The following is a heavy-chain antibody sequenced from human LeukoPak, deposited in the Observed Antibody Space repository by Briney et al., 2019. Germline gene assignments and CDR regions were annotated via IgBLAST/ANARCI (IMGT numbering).Heavy chain of an antibody. CDR2: ISSSSSTM. V-gene: IGHV3-48*04. Sequence: GGSLRLSCAASGFIFSNYGINWVRQAPGKGLEWVSYISSSSSTMYYADSVKGRFTISRDNAKNSLYLQMNSLRAEDTAVYYCARDGGLLSGEYYFDYWGQGTLVTVSS. D-gene: IGHD3-10*01. CDR3: ARDGGLLSGEYYFDY. J-gene: IGHJ4*02. CDR1: GFIFSNYG.